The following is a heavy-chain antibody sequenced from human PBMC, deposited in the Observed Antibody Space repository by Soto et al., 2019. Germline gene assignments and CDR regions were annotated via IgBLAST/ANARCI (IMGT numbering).Heavy chain of an antibody. D-gene: IGHD3-3*01. J-gene: IGHJ4*02. Sequence: EVQLVESGGGLVQPGGSLKLSCAASGFTFSGSAMHWVRQASGKGLEWVGRIRSKANSYATAYVVSGKGRFTISRDDSRNTAYLQMNILKPEDTAVYYCARGVYDFWNGHPKGLDYWGQGTVVTVSS. CDR3: ARGVYDFWNGHPKGLDY. CDR2: IRSKANSYAT. CDR1: GFTFSGSA. V-gene: IGHV3-73*02.